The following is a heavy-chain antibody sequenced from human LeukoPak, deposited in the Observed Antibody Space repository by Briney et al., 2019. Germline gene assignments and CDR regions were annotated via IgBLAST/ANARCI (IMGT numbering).Heavy chain of an antibody. CDR3: ASSVISGSLGVDY. CDR1: GYSFTAYY. D-gene: IGHD5-12*01. V-gene: IGHV1-2*02. J-gene: IGHJ4*02. CDR2: INPNSGGT. Sequence: GASVTVSCKASGYSFTAYYMYWVRQAHGQGLEWMGWINPNSGGTNYARKFQGRVTMTRDTSISTGYMELRRLRSDDTAVYYCASSVISGSLGVDYWGQGTLVTVSS.